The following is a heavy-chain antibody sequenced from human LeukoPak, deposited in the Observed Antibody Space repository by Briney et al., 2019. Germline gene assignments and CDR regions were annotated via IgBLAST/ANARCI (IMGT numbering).Heavy chain of an antibody. CDR2: IYHSGST. J-gene: IGHJ5*02. V-gene: IGHV4-4*02. Sequence: GSLRLSCAASGFTFSSYSMNWVRQAPGKGLEWIGEIYHSGSTNYNPSLKSRVTISVDKSKNQFSLKLSSVTAADTAVYYCARVGYCSGGSCLYWFDPWGQGTLVTVSS. CDR1: GFTFSSYSM. D-gene: IGHD2-15*01. CDR3: ARVGYCSGGSCLYWFDP.